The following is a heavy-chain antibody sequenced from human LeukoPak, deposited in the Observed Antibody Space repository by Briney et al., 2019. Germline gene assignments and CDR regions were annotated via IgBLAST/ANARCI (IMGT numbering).Heavy chain of an antibody. Sequence: GESLKISCKGSRYSFTTYWIGWVRQMPGKGLEWMGIIYPVDSDTRYSPSFQGQVTISADKSITTAYLQWSSLKASDTAMYYCARVLAYSSSWYGDYWGQGTLVTVSS. D-gene: IGHD6-13*01. CDR2: IYPVDSDT. CDR1: RYSFTTYW. J-gene: IGHJ4*02. V-gene: IGHV5-51*01. CDR3: ARVLAYSSSWYGDY.